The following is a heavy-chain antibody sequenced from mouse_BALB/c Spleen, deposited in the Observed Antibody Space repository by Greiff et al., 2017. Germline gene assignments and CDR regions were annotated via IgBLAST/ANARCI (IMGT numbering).Heavy chain of an antibody. D-gene: IGHD4-1*01. Sequence: EVQLVESGGGLVQPGGSRKLSCAASGFTFSSFGMHWVRQAPEKGLEWVAYISSGSSTIYYADTVKGRFTISRDNPKNTLFLQMTSLRSEDTAMYYCARSESIWVGNFAYWGQGTLVTVSA. CDR2: ISSGSSTI. V-gene: IGHV5-17*02. J-gene: IGHJ3*01. CDR1: GFTFSSFG. CDR3: ARSESIWVGNFAY.